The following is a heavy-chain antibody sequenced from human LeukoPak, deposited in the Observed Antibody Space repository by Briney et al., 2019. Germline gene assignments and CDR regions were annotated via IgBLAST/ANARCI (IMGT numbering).Heavy chain of an antibody. V-gene: IGHV1-18*01. CDR1: GYTFTSYD. Sequence: ASVKVSCKASGYTFTSYDINWVRQATGQGLEWMGWISAYDGNTKSVEKLQGRVTMTTDTSTTTAYMELRSLRSDDTAVYYCARDAYGSGKGYFDYWGQGTLVTVSS. J-gene: IGHJ4*02. CDR3: ARDAYGSGKGYFDY. CDR2: ISAYDGNT. D-gene: IGHD3-10*01.